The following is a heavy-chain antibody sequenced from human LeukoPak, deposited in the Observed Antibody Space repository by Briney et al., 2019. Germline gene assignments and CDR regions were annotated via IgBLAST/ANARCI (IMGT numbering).Heavy chain of an antibody. Sequence: PGTSLRLSCAASGFIFSAYGMHWVRQAPGKGLEWVAVVWSGGNNKHYSDSVKGRFTISRDNSKNTLYLEMSSLRAEDTAVYYCAKDGQVGAIGYFDYRGQGTLVTVSS. D-gene: IGHD1-26*01. CDR1: GFIFSAYG. CDR2: VWSGGNNK. V-gene: IGHV3-33*06. J-gene: IGHJ4*02. CDR3: AKDGQVGAIGYFDY.